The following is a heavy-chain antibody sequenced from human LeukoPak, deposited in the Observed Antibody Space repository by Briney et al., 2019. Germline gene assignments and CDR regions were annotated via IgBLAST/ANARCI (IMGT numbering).Heavy chain of an antibody. CDR1: GFTFDDYA. J-gene: IGHJ5*02. CDR3: VRGNFGPAQWFDP. D-gene: IGHD3/OR15-3a*01. Sequence: GGSLRLSCAASGFTFDDYAMHWVRQVPGKGLEWVSGISWNSGSTGYAGSVKRRFTMSRDSTKNSLYLQMNSLTPDDTALYYCVRGNFGPAQWFDPWGQGTLVTVSS. V-gene: IGHV3-9*01. CDR2: ISWNSGST.